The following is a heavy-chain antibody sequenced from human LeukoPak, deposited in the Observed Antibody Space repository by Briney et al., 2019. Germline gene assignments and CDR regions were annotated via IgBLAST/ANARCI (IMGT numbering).Heavy chain of an antibody. J-gene: IGHJ4*02. CDR1: GCTFTSYG. CDR2: ISAYNGNT. V-gene: IGHV1-18*01. CDR3: ATSSLTYYYDSSGFGY. D-gene: IGHD3-22*01. Sequence: GASVKVSCKASGCTFTSYGISWVRQAPGQGLEWMGWISAYNGNTNYAQKLQGRVTMTTDTSTSTAYMELRSLRSDDTAVYYCATSSLTYYYDSSGFGYWGQGTLVTVSS.